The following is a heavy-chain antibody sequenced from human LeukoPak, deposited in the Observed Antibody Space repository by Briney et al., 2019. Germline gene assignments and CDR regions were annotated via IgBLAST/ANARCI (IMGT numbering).Heavy chain of an antibody. Sequence: SETLSLTCTVSGGSISIYYWSLIRQPAGKGLEWIGRIYTSGSTNYNPSLKSRVTMSVDTSKNQFSLKLSSVTAADTAVYYCARVPGHYYYDSSGYPNWYFDLWGRGTLVTVSS. D-gene: IGHD3-22*01. V-gene: IGHV4-4*07. J-gene: IGHJ2*01. CDR1: GGSISIYY. CDR2: IYTSGST. CDR3: ARVPGHYYYDSSGYPNWYFDL.